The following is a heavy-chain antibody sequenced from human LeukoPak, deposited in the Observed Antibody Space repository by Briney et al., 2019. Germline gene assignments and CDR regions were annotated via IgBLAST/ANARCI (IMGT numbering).Heavy chain of an antibody. D-gene: IGHD4-23*01. J-gene: IGHJ4*02. V-gene: IGHV3-74*01. CDR2: INTDGSST. CDR1: GFTFSSSW. CDR3: ARAPTRLFDYGGNPDY. Sequence: GGSLRLSCAASGFTFSSSWMHWVRHAPGKGLVWVSRINTDGSSTSYADSVKGRFTISRDNAKNTVYLQMNSLRAEDTAVYYCARAPTRLFDYGGNPDYWGQGTLVTVSS.